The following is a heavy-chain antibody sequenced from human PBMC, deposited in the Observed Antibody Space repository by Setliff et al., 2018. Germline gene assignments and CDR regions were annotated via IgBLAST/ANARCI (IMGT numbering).Heavy chain of an antibody. CDR2: MNPNSGNT. V-gene: IGHV1-8*01. CDR1: GYTFTSYD. D-gene: IGHD6-13*01. Sequence: ASVKVSCKASGYTFTSYDINWVRQATGQGLEWMGWMNPNSGNTGYAQKFQGRVTMTRNTSISTAYMELSSLRSEDTAVYYRARGTAAGTHYYYGMDVWGQGTTVTVSS. J-gene: IGHJ6*02. CDR3: ARGTAAGTHYYYGMDV.